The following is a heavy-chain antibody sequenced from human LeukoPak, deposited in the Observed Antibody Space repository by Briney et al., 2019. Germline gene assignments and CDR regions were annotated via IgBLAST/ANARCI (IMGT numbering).Heavy chain of an antibody. CDR2: TNTSGKTI. D-gene: IGHD2-21*01. CDR3: ARDSPNEAILWWSIDY. J-gene: IGHJ4*02. Sequence: GGSLRLSCAASRFPFSSYEMNWVRQAPGKGLEWVSYTNTSGKTIYYADSVKGRFTISRDNAKNSLYLQMNSLRAEDTAVYYCARDSPNEAILWWSIDYWGQGTLVTVSS. CDR1: RFPFSSYE. V-gene: IGHV3-48*03.